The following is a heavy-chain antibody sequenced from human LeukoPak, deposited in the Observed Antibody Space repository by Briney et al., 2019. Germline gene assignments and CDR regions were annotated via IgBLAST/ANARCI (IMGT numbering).Heavy chain of an antibody. J-gene: IGHJ4*02. V-gene: IGHV3-23*01. CDR1: GFTFSSYA. D-gene: IGHD5-18*01. CDR2: IGGSGGST. Sequence: GGSLRLSCAASGFTFSSYAMSWVRQAPGKGLEWVSGIGGSGGSTYYADSVKGRFTISRENSKNTLYLQMNGLGAEDTAVYYCAKRERESYNYGYPDYWGQGTLVTVSS. CDR3: AKRERESYNYGYPDY.